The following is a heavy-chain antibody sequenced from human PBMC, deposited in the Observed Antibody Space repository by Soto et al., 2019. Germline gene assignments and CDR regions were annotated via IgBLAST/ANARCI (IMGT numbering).Heavy chain of an antibody. Sequence: GGSLRLSCAASGFTFSSYAMSWVRQAPGKGLEWVSAISGSGGSTYYADSVKGRFTISRDNSKNTLYLQMNSLRAEDTAVYSCAKDGINYFDSSGSLDYWGQGTLVTVSS. J-gene: IGHJ4*02. V-gene: IGHV3-23*01. D-gene: IGHD3-22*01. CDR2: ISGSGGST. CDR1: GFTFSSYA. CDR3: AKDGINYFDSSGSLDY.